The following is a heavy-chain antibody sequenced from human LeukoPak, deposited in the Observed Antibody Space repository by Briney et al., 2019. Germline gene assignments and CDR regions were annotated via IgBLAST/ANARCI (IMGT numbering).Heavy chain of an antibody. J-gene: IGHJ3*02. CDR3: ARHGAYYGSGTHDAFDI. CDR1: GGSISSYY. D-gene: IGHD3-10*01. V-gene: IGHV4-59*08. CDR2: IYYSGST. Sequence: SETLSLTCTVSGGSISSYYWSWIRQPPGKGLEWIGYIYYSGSTNYNPSLKSRVTISVDTSKNQFSLKLSSVTAADTAVYYCARHGAYYGSGTHDAFDIWGQGTMVTVSS.